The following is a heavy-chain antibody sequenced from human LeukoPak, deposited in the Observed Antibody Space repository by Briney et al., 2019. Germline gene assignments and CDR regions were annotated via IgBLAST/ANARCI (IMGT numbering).Heavy chain of an antibody. J-gene: IGHJ4*02. CDR3: ARYYDILTGYYTSIGY. Sequence: PGGSLGLSCAASGFTFSDYYMSWIRQAPGKGLEWVSYISSSSSYTNYADSVKGRFTISRDNAKNSLYLQMNSLRAEDTAVYYCARYYDILTGYYTSIGYWGQGTLVTVSS. CDR2: ISSSSSYT. D-gene: IGHD3-9*01. CDR1: GFTFSDYY. V-gene: IGHV3-11*06.